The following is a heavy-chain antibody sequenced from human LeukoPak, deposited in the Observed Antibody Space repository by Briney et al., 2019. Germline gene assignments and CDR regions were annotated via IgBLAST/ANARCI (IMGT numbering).Heavy chain of an antibody. CDR1: GFTFSSYG. Sequence: PGGSLRLSCAASGFTFSSYGMHWVRQAPGKGLEWVSSISSSGVYIYYADSVKGRFTISRDNAKNSLYLQMNSLRADDTAVYYCARDRRLQLWSPAGFDYWGQGTLVTASS. CDR3: ARDRRLQLWSPAGFDY. V-gene: IGHV3-21*01. J-gene: IGHJ4*02. D-gene: IGHD5-18*01. CDR2: ISSSGVYI.